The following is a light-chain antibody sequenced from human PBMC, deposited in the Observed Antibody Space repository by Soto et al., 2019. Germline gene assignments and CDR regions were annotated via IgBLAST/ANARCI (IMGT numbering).Light chain of an antibody. J-gene: IGKJ1*01. V-gene: IGKV1-5*03. CDR2: KAS. CDR3: QQDDSYAWT. CDR1: QSISSR. Sequence: DIQMTQSPSTLSASVGDRVTITCRASQSISSRLAWYQQKPGKVPKLLIYKASSLESGVPTRFSGSGSGTEFTLTSSSLQHDVAATYYCQQDDSYAWTFGQGTKVEI.